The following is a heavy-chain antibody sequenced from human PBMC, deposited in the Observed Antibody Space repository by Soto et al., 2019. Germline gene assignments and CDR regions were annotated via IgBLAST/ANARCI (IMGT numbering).Heavy chain of an antibody. V-gene: IGHV1-8*01. J-gene: IGHJ5*02. CDR2: MNPGSGDT. Sequence: ASVKVSCRASGYTFTNNDVTWVRQATGQGLEWMGWMNPGSGDTGYAQKFQGRVTMTRNISIATAYMELSSLRSEDTAIYYCARMASFGSLNWFDPWGQGTLVTVSS. D-gene: IGHD5-18*01. CDR1: GYTFTNND. CDR3: ARMASFGSLNWFDP.